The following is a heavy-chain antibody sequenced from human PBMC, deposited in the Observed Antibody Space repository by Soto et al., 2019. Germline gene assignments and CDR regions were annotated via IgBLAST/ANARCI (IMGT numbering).Heavy chain of an antibody. Sequence: GRPVKVSCNASGYTFTGYYMHWVLQAPGQGLEWMGWINPNSGGTNYAQKFQGRVTMTRDTSISTAYMELSRLRSDDTAVYYCARTNGAEELERLYGMDVWGQGTTVTVSS. V-gene: IGHV1-2*02. CDR1: GYTFTGYY. D-gene: IGHD1-1*01. CDR2: INPNSGGT. CDR3: ARTNGAEELERLYGMDV. J-gene: IGHJ6*02.